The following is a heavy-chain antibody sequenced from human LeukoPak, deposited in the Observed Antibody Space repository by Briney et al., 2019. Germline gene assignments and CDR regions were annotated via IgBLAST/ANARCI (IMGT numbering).Heavy chain of an antibody. CDR1: GGFISSSGYY. D-gene: IGHD3-22*01. V-gene: IGHV4-39*07. CDR3: ARPYYYDSRIDP. CDR2: MYYSGST. Sequence: PSETLSLTCTVSGGFISSSGYYWGWIRQPPGKGLEWIGSMYYSGSTYYNPSLKSRVTMSADTSKNQLSLKLSSVTAADTAVYYCARPYYYDSRIDPWGQGILVTVSS. J-gene: IGHJ5*02.